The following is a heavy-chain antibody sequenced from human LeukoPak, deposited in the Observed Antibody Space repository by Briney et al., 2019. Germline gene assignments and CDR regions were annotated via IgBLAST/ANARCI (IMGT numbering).Heavy chain of an antibody. J-gene: IGHJ4*02. CDR3: ARDCSSTSCYEPRY. Sequence: PGGSLRLSCAASGFTFSSYSMNWVRQAPGKGLERVSYISSSRSTIYYAVSVKGRFTISRDNAKNSLYLQMNSLRDEDTAVYYCARDCSSTSCYEPRYWGQGTLVTVSS. D-gene: IGHD2-2*01. CDR1: GFTFSSYS. CDR2: ISSSRSTI. V-gene: IGHV3-48*02.